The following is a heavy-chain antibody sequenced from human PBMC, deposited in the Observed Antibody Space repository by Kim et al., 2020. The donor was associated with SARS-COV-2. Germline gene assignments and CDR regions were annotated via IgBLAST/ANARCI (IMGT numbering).Heavy chain of an antibody. CDR2: IYYSGST. CDR1: GGSISSGGYY. Sequence: SETLSLTCTVSGGSISSGGYYWSWIRQHPGKGLEWIGYIYYSGSTYYNPSLKSRVTISVDTSKNQFSLKLSSVTAADTAVYYCARAKRVRDTAMVWFDYWGQGTLVTVSS. J-gene: IGHJ4*02. V-gene: IGHV4-31*03. CDR3: ARAKRVRDTAMVWFDY. D-gene: IGHD5-18*01.